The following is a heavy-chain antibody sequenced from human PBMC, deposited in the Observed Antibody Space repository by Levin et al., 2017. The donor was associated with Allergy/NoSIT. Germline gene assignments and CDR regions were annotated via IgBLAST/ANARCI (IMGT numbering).Heavy chain of an antibody. CDR3: ARAVDIVAFDY. CDR1: GGSISSYY. CDR2: IYYSGST. Sequence: PGGSLRLSCTVSGGSISSYYWSWIRQPPGKGLEWIGYIYYSGSTNYNPSLKSRVTISVDTSKNQFSLKLSSVTAADTAVYYCARAVDIVAFDYWGQGTLVTVSS. J-gene: IGHJ4*02. V-gene: IGHV4-59*01. D-gene: IGHD5-12*01.